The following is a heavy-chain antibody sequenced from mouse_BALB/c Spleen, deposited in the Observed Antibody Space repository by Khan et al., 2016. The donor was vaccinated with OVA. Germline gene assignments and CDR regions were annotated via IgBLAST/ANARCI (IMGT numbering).Heavy chain of an antibody. CDR2: INYSGSN. J-gene: IGHJ4*01. CDR1: GYSITSDYA. CDR3: ARDGSRYNYAMDY. Sequence: VQLKESGPGLVKPSQSLSLTCTVTGYSITSDYAWNWIRQFPGNKLDWMGYINYSGSNNYNPSLKSRISITRDTSKNQFFLQLNSVTTEDTATYYCARDGSRYNYAMDYWGQGTSVTVAS. D-gene: IGHD2-3*01. V-gene: IGHV3-2*02.